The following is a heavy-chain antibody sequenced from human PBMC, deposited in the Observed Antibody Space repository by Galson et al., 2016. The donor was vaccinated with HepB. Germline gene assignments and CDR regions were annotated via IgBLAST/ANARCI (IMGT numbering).Heavy chain of an antibody. CDR1: GFTVSNNY. D-gene: IGHD3-10*01. Sequence: SLRLSCAVSGFTVSNNYMSWVRQAPGKGLEGVSVIYSGGSTHCADSVKGRFTISRDNSRNTLYLQMNRLRAEDTAVYYCVSHPSSGYWGQGTLVTVSS. CDR3: VSHPSSGY. J-gene: IGHJ4*02. CDR2: IYSGGST. V-gene: IGHV3-53*01.